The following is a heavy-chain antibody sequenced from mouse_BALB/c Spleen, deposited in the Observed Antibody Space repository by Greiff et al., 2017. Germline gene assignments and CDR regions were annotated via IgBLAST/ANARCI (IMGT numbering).Heavy chain of an antibody. V-gene: IGHV14-1*02. CDR1: GFNIKDYY. CDR3: APKDAMDY. J-gene: IGHJ4*01. Sequence: VQLKESGAELVRPGALVKLSCKASGFNIKDYYMHWVKQRPEQGLEWIGWIDPENGNTIYDPKFQGKASITADTSSNTAYLQLSSLTSEDTAVYYCAPKDAMDYWGQGTSVTFSS. CDR2: IDPENGNT.